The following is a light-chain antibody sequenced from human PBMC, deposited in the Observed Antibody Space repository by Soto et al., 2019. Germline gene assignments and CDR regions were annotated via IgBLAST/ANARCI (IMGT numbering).Light chain of an antibody. J-gene: IGKJ3*01. CDR3: QQYDSFPFT. V-gene: IGKV1-33*01. CDR2: DAS. Sequence: DIQMTQSPSSLSASVGDRVTITCQASQDISKYLNWYQQQPGKAPKLLIYDASNPETGVPSRFSGTGSGAYYTFTISSLHPEDFATYHCQQYDSFPFTFGPGTKVEIK. CDR1: QDISKY.